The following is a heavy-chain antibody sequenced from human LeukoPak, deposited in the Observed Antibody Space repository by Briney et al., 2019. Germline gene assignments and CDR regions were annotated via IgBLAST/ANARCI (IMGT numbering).Heavy chain of an antibody. CDR3: ARARDHYYDSSGYYFGYFDL. D-gene: IGHD3-22*01. J-gene: IGHJ2*01. CDR1: GFTFSSYA. V-gene: IGHV3-30*01. Sequence: GRSLRLSCAASGFTFSSYAMHWVRQAPGKGLEWVAVISYDGSNKYYADSVKGRFTISRDNSRNTLYLQMNSLRAEDTAVYDCARARDHYYDSSGYYFGYFDLWGRGTLVTVSS. CDR2: ISYDGSNK.